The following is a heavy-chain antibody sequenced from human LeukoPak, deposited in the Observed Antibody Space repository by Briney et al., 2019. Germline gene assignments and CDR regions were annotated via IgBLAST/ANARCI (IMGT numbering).Heavy chain of an antibody. V-gene: IGHV4-30-2*02. CDR3: ARGLNLFLSSSWPNGFDY. CDR1: GGSISSGGYSWSSGGYS. Sequence: SQTLSLTRTVSGGSISSGGYSWSSGGYSWSWIRQPPGKGLEWIGYLYHSGSTYYNLSLRGRVTISVDRSRNQFSLKLSSVTAADTAVYYCARGLNLFLSSSWPNGFDYWGQGTLVTVSS. D-gene: IGHD6-13*01. J-gene: IGHJ4*02. CDR2: LYHSGST.